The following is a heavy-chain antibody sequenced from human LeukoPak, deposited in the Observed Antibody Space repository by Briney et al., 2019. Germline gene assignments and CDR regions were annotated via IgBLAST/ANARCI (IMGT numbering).Heavy chain of an antibody. V-gene: IGHV4-34*01. CDR2: IDHSGST. Sequence: SEKLSFNCAVYGGSSSGYYWSWIRQPPGNGLEWIGEIDHSGSTNYNPSLKSRVTISVDTSKNQFYLKLSSVTAADTAVYYCASAGGNSGYWGQGTLVTVSS. D-gene: IGHD4-23*01. J-gene: IGHJ4*02. CDR1: GGSSSGYY. CDR3: ASAGGNSGY.